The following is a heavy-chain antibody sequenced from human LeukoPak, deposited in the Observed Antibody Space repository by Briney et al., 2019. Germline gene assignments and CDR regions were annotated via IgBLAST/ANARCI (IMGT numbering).Heavy chain of an antibody. Sequence: GGSLRLSCAASGFTFSNAWMSWVRQAPGKGLEWVGRIKSKTDGGTTDYAAPVKGRFTISRDDSKNTLYLQMNSLKTEDTAVYYCTTDRHNYYDSSGYYYPYYYYYMDVWGKGTTVTVSS. D-gene: IGHD3-22*01. CDR2: IKSKTDGGTT. CDR1: GFTFSNAW. V-gene: IGHV3-15*01. CDR3: TTDRHNYYDSSGYYYPYYYYYMDV. J-gene: IGHJ6*03.